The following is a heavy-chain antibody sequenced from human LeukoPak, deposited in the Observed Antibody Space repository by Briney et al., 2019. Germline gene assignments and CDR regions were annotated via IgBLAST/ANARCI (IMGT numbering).Heavy chain of an antibody. CDR1: GGTFSSYA. D-gene: IGHD1-26*01. CDR3: ASGPSLVGATTFDY. Sequence: SVKVSCKASGGTFSSYAISWVRQAPGQGLEWMGGIIPIFGTANYAQKFQGRVTITTDESTSTAYMELSSLRSEDTAVYDCASGPSLVGATTFDYWGQGTLVTVSS. J-gene: IGHJ4*02. V-gene: IGHV1-69*05. CDR2: IIPIFGTA.